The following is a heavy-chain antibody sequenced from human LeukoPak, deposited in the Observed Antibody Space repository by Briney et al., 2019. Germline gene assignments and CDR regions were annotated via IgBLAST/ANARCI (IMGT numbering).Heavy chain of an antibody. D-gene: IGHD4-11*01. J-gene: IGHJ4*02. Sequence: GGSLRLSCAASGFSFSRYWMSWVRQAPDKGLEWVAAIWSDGTNMYYGNSVKGRFFIQRDDFQNTVYLEMSSLRADDTAVYYCAKDAQRGFDYSNSFQYWGQGSLVTVSS. CDR1: GFSFSRYW. CDR3: AKDAQRGFDYSNSFQY. V-gene: IGHV3-33*06. CDR2: IWSDGTNM.